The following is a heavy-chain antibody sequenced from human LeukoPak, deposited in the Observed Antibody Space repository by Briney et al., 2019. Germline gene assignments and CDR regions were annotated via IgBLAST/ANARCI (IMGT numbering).Heavy chain of an antibody. CDR2: ISWNSGSI. CDR3: ARGKTSQNIVTRKTYNWFDP. J-gene: IGHJ5*02. CDR1: GFTFDDYA. V-gene: IGHV3-9*01. D-gene: IGHD2/OR15-2a*01. Sequence: GGSLRLSCAASGFTFDDYAMHWVRQAPGKGLEWVSGISWNSGSIGYADSVKGRFTISRDNAKNSLYLQMKSLRAEDTAVYYCARGKTSQNIVTRKTYNWFDPWGQGTLVTVSS.